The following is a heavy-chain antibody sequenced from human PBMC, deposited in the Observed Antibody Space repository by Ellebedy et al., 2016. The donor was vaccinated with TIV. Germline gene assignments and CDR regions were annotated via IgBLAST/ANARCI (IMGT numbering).Heavy chain of an antibody. CDR3: ARGVVVVAANNFDY. J-gene: IGHJ4*02. CDR1: GGSISSYY. Sequence: SETLSLTCTVSGGSISSYYWSWIRQPAGKGLEWIGRIYSSGSTMYNPSLKSRVSMSVDTSKNQSSLKLNSVTAADTAMYYCARGVVVVAANNFDYWGQGTLVTVSS. V-gene: IGHV4-4*07. D-gene: IGHD2-15*01. CDR2: IYSSGST.